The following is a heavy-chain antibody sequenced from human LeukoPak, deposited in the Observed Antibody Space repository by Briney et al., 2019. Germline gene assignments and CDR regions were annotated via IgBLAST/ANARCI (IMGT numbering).Heavy chain of an antibody. V-gene: IGHV1-8*01. D-gene: IGHD6-13*01. J-gene: IGHJ4*02. CDR3: ARSYSSSYYSFDY. CDR1: GYTFTSYD. Sequence: GASVKVSCKASGYTFTSYDINWVRQAPGQGLEWMGWMNPNSGNTGYAQKFQGRVTMTRNTSISTAYMELSSLRSEDTAVYYCARSYSSSYYSFDYWGQGTLVTVSS. CDR2: MNPNSGNT.